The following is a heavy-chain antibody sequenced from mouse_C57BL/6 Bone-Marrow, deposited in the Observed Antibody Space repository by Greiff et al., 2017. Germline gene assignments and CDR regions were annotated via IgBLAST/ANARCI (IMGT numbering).Heavy chain of an antibody. CDR2: IYPSSGNT. D-gene: IGHD2-12*01. V-gene: IGHV1-81*01. J-gene: IGHJ3*01. CDR3: ARRTYHRGFAY. CDR1: GYTFTSYG. Sequence: VKLQESGAELARPGASVKLSCKASGYTFTSYGISWVKQRTGQGLEWIGEIYPSSGNTYYNEKFKGKATLTADKSSSTAYMELRSLTSEDSAVYFCARRTYHRGFAYWGQGTLVTVSA.